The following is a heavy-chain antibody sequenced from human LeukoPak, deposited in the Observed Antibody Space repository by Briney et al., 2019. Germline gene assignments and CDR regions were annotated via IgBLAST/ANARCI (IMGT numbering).Heavy chain of an antibody. CDR2: ITSGGDYI. J-gene: IGHJ4*02. V-gene: IGHV3-21*01. D-gene: IGHD3-9*01. Sequence: GGSLRLSCAASGFTFNTFNMNWVRQAPGKGLEWVSSITSGGDYIYYADSVKGRFTTSRDNAKNSLSLQLNSLRVEDTGVYCCARGHYDVLAASYKWTPDYWGQGTLVTVSS. CDR3: ARGHYDVLAASYKWTPDY. CDR1: GFTFNTFN.